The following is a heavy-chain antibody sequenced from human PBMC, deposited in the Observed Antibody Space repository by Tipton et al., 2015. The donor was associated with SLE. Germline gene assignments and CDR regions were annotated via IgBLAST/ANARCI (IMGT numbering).Heavy chain of an antibody. D-gene: IGHD2/OR15-2a*01. J-gene: IGHJ4*02. Sequence: SLRLSCAASGFTFSSHDMHWVRQITGKGLEWVSGIGPAGDPYYPGSVKGRFTISRENGQNSLYLQINSLRPGDTAVYYCARGALRGLWDYWGQGTLVTVSS. CDR1: GFTFSSHD. CDR2: IGPAGDP. V-gene: IGHV3-13*05. CDR3: ARGALRGLWDY.